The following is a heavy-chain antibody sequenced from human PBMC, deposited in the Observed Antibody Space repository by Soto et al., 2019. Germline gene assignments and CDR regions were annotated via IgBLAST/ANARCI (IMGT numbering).Heavy chain of an antibody. CDR2: IGADGDT. CDR3: AKARLYYYYGMDV. J-gene: IGHJ6*02. CDR1: GFSFSSYD. Sequence: EVQLVESGGGLVQTGGSLRLSCEGSGFSFSSYDMHWVRQAAGKRLEWVAAIGADGDTYYSDSVKGRLTISRENTKNSLYLQMNSPRTGDTGVYHCAKARLYYYYGMDVWGQGTMVTVSS. V-gene: IGHV3-13*01.